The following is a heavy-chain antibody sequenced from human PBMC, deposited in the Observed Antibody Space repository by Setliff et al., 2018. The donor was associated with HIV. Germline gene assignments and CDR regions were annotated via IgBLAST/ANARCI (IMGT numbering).Heavy chain of an antibody. CDR2: IYYSGST. D-gene: IGHD3-10*01. J-gene: IGHJ4*02. Sequence: PSETLSLTCTVSGGSISSYYWSWIRQPPGKGLEWIGYIYYSGSTNYNPSLKSRVTISVDTSKNQFSLKLSSVTAADTAVYYCARGEYYYGLGGLWSFDSWGQGTLVTVSS. V-gene: IGHV4-59*01. CDR1: GGSISSYY. CDR3: ARGEYYYGLGGLWSFDS.